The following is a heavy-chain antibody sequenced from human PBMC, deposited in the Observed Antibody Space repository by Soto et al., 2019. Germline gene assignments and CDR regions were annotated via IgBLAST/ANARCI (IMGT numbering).Heavy chain of an antibody. CDR2: ISAYNGNT. D-gene: IGHD6-19*01. CDR3: ARDLAVALIDY. CDR1: GYSFTSYG. V-gene: IGHV1-18*01. J-gene: IGHJ4*02. Sequence: QVQLVQSGAEVKKPGSSVKVSCKASGYSFTSYGISWVRQATGQGLEWMGWISAYNGNTKYAQKLQGRVTMTTDTSTSTAYIELRSLRSDDTTVYHCARDLAVALIDYWGQGTLVTVSS.